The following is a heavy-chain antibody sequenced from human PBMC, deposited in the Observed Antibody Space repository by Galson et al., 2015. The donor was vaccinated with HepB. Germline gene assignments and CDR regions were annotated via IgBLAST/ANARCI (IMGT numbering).Heavy chain of an antibody. J-gene: IGHJ3*02. CDR2: IIPILGIA. D-gene: IGHD6-19*01. Sequence: SVKVSCKASGGTFSSYTISWVRQAPGQGLEWMGRIIPILGIANYAQKFQGRVTITADKSTSTAYMELSSLRSEDTAVYYCARSSPVAGAKDAFDIWGQGTMVTVSS. CDR1: GGTFSSYT. CDR3: ARSSPVAGAKDAFDI. V-gene: IGHV1-69*02.